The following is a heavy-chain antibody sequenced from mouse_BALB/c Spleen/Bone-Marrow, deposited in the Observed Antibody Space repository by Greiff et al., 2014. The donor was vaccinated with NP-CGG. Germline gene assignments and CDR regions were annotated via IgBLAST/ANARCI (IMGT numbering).Heavy chain of an antibody. J-gene: IGHJ2*01. Sequence: QVHVKQSGAELVRPGASVKPSCKASGYTFTSYWINWVKQRPGQGLEWIGNIYPSDSYTNYNQKFKDKATLTVDKSSSTAYMQLSSPTSEDSAVYYCTRGYYGSSYDYWGQGTTLTVSS. D-gene: IGHD1-1*01. CDR2: IYPSDSYT. CDR3: TRGYYGSSYDY. CDR1: GYTFTSYW. V-gene: IGHV1-69*02.